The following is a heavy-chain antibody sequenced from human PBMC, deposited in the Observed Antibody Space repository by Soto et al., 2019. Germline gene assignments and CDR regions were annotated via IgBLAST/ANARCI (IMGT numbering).Heavy chain of an antibody. CDR3: ARLGAVDTAPRDWFDP. J-gene: IGHJ5*02. V-gene: IGHV5-51*01. Sequence: GESLKISCKGSGYSFTSYWIGWVRQMPGKGLEWMGIIYPGDSDTRYSPSFQGQVTISADKSISTAYLQWSSLKASDTAMYYCARLGAVDTAPRDWFDPWGQGTLVTVSS. CDR1: GYSFTSYW. D-gene: IGHD5-18*01. CDR2: IYPGDSDT.